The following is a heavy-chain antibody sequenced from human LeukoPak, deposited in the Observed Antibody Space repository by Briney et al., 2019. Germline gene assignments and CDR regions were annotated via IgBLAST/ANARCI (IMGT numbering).Heavy chain of an antibody. Sequence: KASETLSLTCAVSGGSISRGGYSWSWIRQPPGKGLEWIGYIYHSGSTYYNPSLKSRVTISVDRSKNQFSLKLSSVTAADTAVYYCASRGGNAYDYWGQGTLVTVSS. CDR3: ASRGGNAYDY. CDR1: GGSISRGGYS. D-gene: IGHD4-23*01. J-gene: IGHJ4*02. V-gene: IGHV4-30-2*01. CDR2: IYHSGST.